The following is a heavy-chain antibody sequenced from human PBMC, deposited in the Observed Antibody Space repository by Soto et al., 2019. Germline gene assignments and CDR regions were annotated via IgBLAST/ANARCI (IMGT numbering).Heavy chain of an antibody. Sequence: EVQLLESGGGLVQPGGSLRVSCATSGFTFKNFVMSWVRQAPGKGLEWVAAIRASGEQTFYADSVKGRFTISRDNSKNMLFLLMNSLRDGDTALYFCAQDRGWGVVSPSHDSWGQGTLVTVSS. D-gene: IGHD2-21*01. J-gene: IGHJ4*02. CDR1: GFTFKNFV. CDR2: IRASGEQT. V-gene: IGHV3-23*01. CDR3: AQDRGWGVVSPSHDS.